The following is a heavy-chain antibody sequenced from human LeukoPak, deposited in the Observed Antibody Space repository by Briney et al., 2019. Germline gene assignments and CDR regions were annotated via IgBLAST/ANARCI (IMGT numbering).Heavy chain of an antibody. D-gene: IGHD6-19*01. J-gene: IGHJ6*02. CDR2: IYSSGTT. CDR1: GGSINSYY. CDR3: ARDLAVAGRYHYGMDV. Sequence: SETLSLTCTVSGGSINSYYWSWIRQPPGKGLEWIGRIYSSGTTNYNPSLKSRVTMSVDTSKNQFSLKLSSVTAADTAVYYCARDLAVAGRYHYGMDVWGQGTTVTVSS. V-gene: IGHV4-4*07.